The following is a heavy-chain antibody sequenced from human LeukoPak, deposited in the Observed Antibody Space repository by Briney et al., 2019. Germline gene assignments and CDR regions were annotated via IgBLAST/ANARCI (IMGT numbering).Heavy chain of an antibody. CDR1: GYTFTGYY. V-gene: IGHV1-2*02. Sequence: ASVNVSCKASGYTFTGYYMHWVRQAPGQGLEWMGWINPNSGDTNYAQKFQGRVTMTRDTSISTAYMELSSLRSDDTAVYYCARVDSRGRHFDYWGQGTLVTVSS. J-gene: IGHJ4*02. CDR3: ARVDSRGRHFDY. D-gene: IGHD3-16*01. CDR2: INPNSGDT.